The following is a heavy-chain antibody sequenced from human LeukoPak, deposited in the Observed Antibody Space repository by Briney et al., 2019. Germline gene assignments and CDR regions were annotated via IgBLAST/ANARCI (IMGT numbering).Heavy chain of an antibody. V-gene: IGHV4-4*02. CDR3: ARGITMIVVVPYFDY. J-gene: IGHJ4*02. D-gene: IGHD3-22*01. CDR1: GGSISSSNW. Sequence: SGTLSLTCAVSGGSISSSNWWSWVRQPPGKGLEWIGEIYHSGSTNYNPSLKSRVTISVDKSKNQFSLKLSSVTAADTAVYYCARGITMIVVVPYFDYWGQGTLVTVSS. CDR2: IYHSGST.